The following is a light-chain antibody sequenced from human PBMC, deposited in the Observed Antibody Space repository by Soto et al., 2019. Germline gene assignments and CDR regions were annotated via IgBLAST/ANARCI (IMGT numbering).Light chain of an antibody. CDR3: SSYGGSNNVL. CDR1: SSDAGGYNY. Sequence: QSVLTQPPSASGSPGQSVTISCTGTSSDAGGYNYVSWYQQYPGKAPTLMIYEVSKRPSGVPDRFSGSKSGNTASLTVSGLQAEDEADYYCSSYGGSNNVLFGGGTKLTVL. J-gene: IGLJ2*01. CDR2: EVS. V-gene: IGLV2-8*01.